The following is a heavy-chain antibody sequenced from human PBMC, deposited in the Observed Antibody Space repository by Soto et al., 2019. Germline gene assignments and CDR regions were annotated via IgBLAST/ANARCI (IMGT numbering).Heavy chain of an antibody. D-gene: IGHD3-10*01. CDR3: ARDRGSKNWYFGV. CDR2: IVPLLGTA. CDR1: GDIFSSYP. J-gene: IGHJ2*01. V-gene: IGHV1-69*01. Sequence: QVQLVQSGAEVKKPGSSGKVSCKASGDIFSSYPFSWVRQAPGQGLEWMGGIVPLLGTADYAQKFQERVTITADDSTSTVYMELSSLRSDDTAVYYCARDRGSKNWYFGVWGRGTLVSVSS.